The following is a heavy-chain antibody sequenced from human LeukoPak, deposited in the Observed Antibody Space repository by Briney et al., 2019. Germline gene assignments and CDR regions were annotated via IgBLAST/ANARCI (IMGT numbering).Heavy chain of an antibody. CDR1: GYSFTTYW. V-gene: IGHV5-51*01. D-gene: IGHD3-22*01. CDR2: IYPDNSDT. CDR3: AGHAAGTFYYDYYFDY. J-gene: IGHJ4*02. Sequence: GESLKISCQGSGYSFTTYWIAWVRQMPGKGLEWMGIIYPDNSDTRYSPSFQGQVTISADKSISTAYLQWSSLKASDTAMYYCAGHAAGTFYYDYYFDYWGQGTLVTVSS.